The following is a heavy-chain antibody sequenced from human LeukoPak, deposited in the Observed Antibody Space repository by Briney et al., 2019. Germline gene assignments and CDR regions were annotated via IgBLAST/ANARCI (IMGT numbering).Heavy chain of an antibody. D-gene: IGHD3-3*01. CDR3: ATPTPHVKPLRFLEWLPNL. Sequence: GASVKVSCKASGYTFTSYDINWVRQATGQGLEWMGWMNPNSGNTGYAQKFQGRVTMTRNTSISTAYMELSSLRSEDTAVYYCATPTPHVKPLRFLEWLPNLWGQGTLVTVSS. J-gene: IGHJ4*02. CDR2: MNPNSGNT. CDR1: GYTFTSYD. V-gene: IGHV1-8*01.